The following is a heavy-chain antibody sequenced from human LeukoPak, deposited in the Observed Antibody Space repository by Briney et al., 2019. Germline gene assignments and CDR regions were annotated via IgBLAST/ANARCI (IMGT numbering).Heavy chain of an antibody. CDR3: AIGGYDPGAGY. CDR2: IYPGDSDT. CDR1: GGTFSSYA. J-gene: IGHJ4*02. V-gene: IGHV5-51*01. Sequence: RVSCKASGGTFSSYAISWVRQAPGQGLEWMGIIYPGDSDTRYSPSFQGQVTISADKSISTAYLQWSSLKASDTAMYYCAIGGYDPGAGYWGQGTLVTVSS. D-gene: IGHD5-12*01.